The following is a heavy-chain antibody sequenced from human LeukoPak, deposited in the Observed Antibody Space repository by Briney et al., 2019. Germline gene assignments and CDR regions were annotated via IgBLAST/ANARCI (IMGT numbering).Heavy chain of an antibody. Sequence: GGSLRLSCVASGFTISHYWMTWVRQAPGKGLEWVANIEKDAREKTYVDSVKGGFTISRDNAKNSIFLQMNSLRVEDMAIYYCVRDGGTDWYDPWGQGTLVSVSS. D-gene: IGHD3-16*01. CDR2: IEKDAREK. V-gene: IGHV3-7*01. CDR1: GFTISHYW. J-gene: IGHJ5*02. CDR3: VRDGGTDWYDP.